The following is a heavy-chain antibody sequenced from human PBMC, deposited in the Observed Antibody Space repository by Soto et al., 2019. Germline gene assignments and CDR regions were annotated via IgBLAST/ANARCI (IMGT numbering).Heavy chain of an antibody. J-gene: IGHJ4*02. V-gene: IGHV1-18*01. CDR2: ISAYNGNT. CDR3: ARVWAVAGNAVYDY. CDR1: GYTFTSYG. D-gene: IGHD6-19*01. Sequence: QVQVVQSGAEMKKPGASVKVSCKASGYTFTSYGISWVRQAPGQGLEWMGWISAYNGNTDYAQKLQGRVTMTTDTSTSTAYMELRSLRSDDTAVYYCARVWAVAGNAVYDYWGQGTLVTVSS.